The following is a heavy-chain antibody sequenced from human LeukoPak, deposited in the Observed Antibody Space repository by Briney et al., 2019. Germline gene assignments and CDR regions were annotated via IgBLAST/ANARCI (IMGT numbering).Heavy chain of an antibody. D-gene: IGHD3-10*01. CDR2: FYPEDGET. Sequence: GASVKVSCKVSGYTLTELSMHWVRQAPGKGLEWMGGFYPEDGETIYAQKFQGRVTMTEDTSTDTAYMELSSLRSEDTAVYYCATDKITMVRGVSFDYWGQGTLVTVSS. V-gene: IGHV1-24*01. CDR1: GYTLTELS. CDR3: ATDKITMVRGVSFDY. J-gene: IGHJ4*02.